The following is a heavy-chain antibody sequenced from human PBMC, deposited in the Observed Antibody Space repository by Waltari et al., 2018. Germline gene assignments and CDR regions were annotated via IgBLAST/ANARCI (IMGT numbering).Heavy chain of an antibody. CDR2: IWYDGSNK. V-gene: IGHV3-33*01. J-gene: IGHJ6*02. CDR1: GFTFSSYG. Sequence: QVQLVESGGGVVQPGRSLRLSCAASGFTFSSYGMHWVRQAPGKGLEWVAVIWYDGSNKYYADSVKGRFTISRDNSKNTLYLQMNSLRAEDTAVYYCARDYESSGWFEPYYYYYGMDVWGQGTTVTVSS. D-gene: IGHD6-19*01. CDR3: ARDYESSGWFEPYYYYYGMDV.